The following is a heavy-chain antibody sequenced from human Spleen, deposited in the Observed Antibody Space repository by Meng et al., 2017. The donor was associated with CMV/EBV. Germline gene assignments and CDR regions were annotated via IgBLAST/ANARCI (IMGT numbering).Heavy chain of an antibody. CDR2: IYYTGNT. Sequence: GSLRLSCTVSGGSLSSGTYYWSWIRQSPGKELEWIGYIYYTGNTNYNPSFKNRVTISIDTSKNQFSLKLSSVTAADTAVYYCARGRFDPWGQGTLVTVSS. CDR1: GGSLSSGTYY. J-gene: IGHJ5*02. V-gene: IGHV4-61*01. CDR3: ARGRFDP.